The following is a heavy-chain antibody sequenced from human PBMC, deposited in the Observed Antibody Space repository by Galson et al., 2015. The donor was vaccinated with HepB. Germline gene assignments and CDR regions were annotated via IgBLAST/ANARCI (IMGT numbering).Heavy chain of an antibody. J-gene: IGHJ4*02. Sequence: SLRLSCAASGFTVSSNYMSWVRQAPGKGLEWVSVIYSGGSTYYADSVKGRFTISRDNSKNTPYLQMNSLRAEDTAVYYCARGAPGSGYSLFYWGQGTLVTVSS. D-gene: IGHD3-22*01. CDR3: ARGAPGSGYSLFY. V-gene: IGHV3-53*01. CDR1: GFTVSSNY. CDR2: IYSGGST.